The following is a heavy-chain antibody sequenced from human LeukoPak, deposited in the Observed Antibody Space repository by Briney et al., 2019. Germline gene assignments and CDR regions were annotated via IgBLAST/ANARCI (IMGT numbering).Heavy chain of an antibody. CDR1: GGSISSSSYY. CDR3: ASIKPGFELDTNLPHSFYYDSSGPFDY. D-gene: IGHD3-22*01. J-gene: IGHJ4*02. Sequence: PSETLSLTCTVSGGSISSSSYYWGWIRQPPGKGLEWIGSIYYSGSTYYNPSLKSRVTISVDTSKNQSSLKLSSVTAADTAVYYCASIKPGFELDTNLPHSFYYDSSGPFDYWGQGTLVTVSS. V-gene: IGHV4-39*01. CDR2: IYYSGST.